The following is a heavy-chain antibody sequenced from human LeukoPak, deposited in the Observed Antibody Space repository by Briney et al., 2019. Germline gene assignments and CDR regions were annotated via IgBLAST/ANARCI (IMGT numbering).Heavy chain of an antibody. CDR1: VYTFTGYY. CDR3: ARGDGGKGGIDY. D-gene: IGHD4-23*01. V-gene: IGHV1-2*02. J-gene: IGHJ4*02. Sequence: ASVKVSCKTSVYTFTGYYMHWVRQAPGQGLEWMGWINPNSGDTNYAQNFQGRVTMTRDTSITTAYMELSWLRSDDTAVYYCARGDGGKGGIDYWGQGTLVTVST. CDR2: INPNSGDT.